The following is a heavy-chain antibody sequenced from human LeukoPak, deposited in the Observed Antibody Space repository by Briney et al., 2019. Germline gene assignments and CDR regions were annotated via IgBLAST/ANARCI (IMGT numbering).Heavy chain of an antibody. V-gene: IGHV4-4*07. CDR1: GGSISSYY. Sequence: KPSETLSLTCTVSGGSISSYYWSWTRQPAGKGLEWIGRIYTSGSTNYNPSLKGRVTMSVDTSKNQFSLKLSSVTAADTAVYYCARSKDETYYDFWSGYPRYFDLWGRGTLVTVSS. J-gene: IGHJ2*01. CDR3: ARSKDETYYDFWSGYPRYFDL. CDR2: IYTSGST. D-gene: IGHD3-3*01.